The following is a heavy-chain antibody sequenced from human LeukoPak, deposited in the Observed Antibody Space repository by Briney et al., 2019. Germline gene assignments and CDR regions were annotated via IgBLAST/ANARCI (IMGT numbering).Heavy chain of an antibody. CDR3: ARDSSTNDYGGITNWFDP. J-gene: IGHJ5*02. V-gene: IGHV1-69*01. CDR1: GGTFSSYA. Sequence: SVKVSCKASGGTFSSYAISWVRQARGQGLEWMGGIIPIFGTANYAQKFQGGVTITADESTSTAYMELSSLRSEDTAVYYCARDSSTNDYGGITNWFDPWGQGTLVTVSS. D-gene: IGHD4-23*01. CDR2: IIPIFGTA.